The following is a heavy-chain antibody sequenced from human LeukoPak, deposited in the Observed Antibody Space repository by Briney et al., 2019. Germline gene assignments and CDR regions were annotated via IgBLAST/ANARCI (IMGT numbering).Heavy chain of an antibody. CDR1: GGTFSSYA. CDR2: INPNSGGT. V-gene: IGHV1-2*04. Sequence: ASVKVSCKASGGTFSSYAISWVRQAPGQGLEWMGWINPNSGGTNYAQKFQGWVTMTRDTSISTAYMELSRLRSDDTAVYYCARGGDYDYVWGSYRYTYYFDYWGQGTLVTVSS. J-gene: IGHJ4*02. D-gene: IGHD3-16*02. CDR3: ARGGDYDYVWGSYRYTYYFDY.